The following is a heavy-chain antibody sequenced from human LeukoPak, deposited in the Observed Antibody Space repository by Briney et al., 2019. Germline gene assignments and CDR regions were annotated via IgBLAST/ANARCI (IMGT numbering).Heavy chain of an antibody. D-gene: IGHD2-2*01. Sequence: GGSLRLSCAASGFTFSSYATSWVRQAPGKGLEWVSAISGSGGNTYYADSVKGRFTISRDNSKNTLYLQMNSLRAEDTAVYYCAKIRGGYCSSTSCSYYFDYWGQGTLVTVSS. CDR1: GFTFSSYA. CDR3: AKIRGGYCSSTSCSYYFDY. J-gene: IGHJ4*02. CDR2: ISGSGGNT. V-gene: IGHV3-23*01.